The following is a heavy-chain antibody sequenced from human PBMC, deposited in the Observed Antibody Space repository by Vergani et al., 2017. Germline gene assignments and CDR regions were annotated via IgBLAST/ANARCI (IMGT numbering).Heavy chain of an antibody. Sequence: EVQLVQSGAEVKKPGESLRISCKGSGYSFTSYWISWVRQMPGKGLEWMGRIDPSDSYTNYSPSFQGHVTISADKSISTAYLQWSSLKASDTAMYYCAKGAEDIVVVPAAIVVFDYWGQGTLVTVSS. V-gene: IGHV5-10-1*03. CDR1: GYSFTSYW. CDR2: IDPSDSYT. J-gene: IGHJ4*02. CDR3: AKGAEDIVVVPAAIVVFDY. D-gene: IGHD2-2*02.